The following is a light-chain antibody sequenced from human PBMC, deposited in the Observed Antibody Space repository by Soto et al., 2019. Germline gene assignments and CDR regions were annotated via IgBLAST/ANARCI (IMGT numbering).Light chain of an antibody. J-gene: IGLJ1*01. CDR3: SSYTSSSTLYV. CDR1: SSDVGRYNY. V-gene: IGLV2-14*03. CDR2: DVS. Sequence: QSALTQPASVSGSPGQSITISCTGTSSDVGRYNYVSWYQHHPGKAPKLMIYDVSNRPSGVSNRFSGPKSGNTASLTISGLQAEDEADYYCSSYTSSSTLYVFGTGTKLTVL.